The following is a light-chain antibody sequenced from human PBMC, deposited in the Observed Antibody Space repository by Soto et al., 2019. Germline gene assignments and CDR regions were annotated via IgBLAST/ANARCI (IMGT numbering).Light chain of an antibody. Sequence: EIVLTQSPGTLSLSPGERATLSCRASQSVSSSYLAWYQQKPGQAPRLLIHGASSRATGIPDRFSGSGSGTDFPLTLSRRKPEDFAVYHRQQYGSSPVPFGGGNQVDTK. J-gene: IGKJ4*01. V-gene: IGKV3-20*01. CDR3: QQYGSSPVP. CDR2: GAS. CDR1: QSVSSSY.